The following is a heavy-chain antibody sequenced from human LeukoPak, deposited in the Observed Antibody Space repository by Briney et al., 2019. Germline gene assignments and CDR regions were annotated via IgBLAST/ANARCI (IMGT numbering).Heavy chain of an antibody. J-gene: IGHJ4*02. CDR2: IYSGGST. CDR3: ARVPTVVSPQYYFDY. V-gene: IGHV3-66*01. CDR1: GFTVSSNY. Sequence: GGSLRVSCAASGFTVSSNYMSWVRQAPGKGLEWVSVIYSGGSTYYADSVKGRFTISRDNSKNTLYLQMNSLRAEDTAVYYCARVPTVVSPQYYFDYWGQGTLVTVSS. D-gene: IGHD4-23*01.